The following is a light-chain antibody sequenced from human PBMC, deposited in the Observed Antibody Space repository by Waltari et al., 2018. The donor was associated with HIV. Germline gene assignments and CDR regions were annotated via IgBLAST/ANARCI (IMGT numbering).Light chain of an antibody. CDR1: SSNIGSNY. J-gene: IGLJ3*02. CDR3: AAWDASLSGWV. Sequence: QSVLTQPPSASGTPGQRVTISCSGSSSNIGSNYVYWYQQLPGTAPKLLMYWNNPRPSGVPDRFSGSKSGTSASLAINGLRSEDEADYYCAAWDASLSGWVFGGGTKLTVL. V-gene: IGLV1-47*01. CDR2: WNN.